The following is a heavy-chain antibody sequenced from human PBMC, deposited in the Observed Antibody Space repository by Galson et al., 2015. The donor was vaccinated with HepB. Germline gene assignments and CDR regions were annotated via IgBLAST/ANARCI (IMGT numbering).Heavy chain of an antibody. CDR3: ARDYSSWVHAYY. CDR2: IIPIFGTA. J-gene: IGHJ4*02. CDR1: GGTFSSYA. Sequence: SVKVSCKASGGTFSSYAISWVRQAPGQGLEWMGGIIPIFGTANYAQKFQGRVTITADESTSTAYMELSSLRSEDTAVYYCARDYSSWVHAYYWGQGTLVTVSS. D-gene: IGHD6-6*01. V-gene: IGHV1-69*13.